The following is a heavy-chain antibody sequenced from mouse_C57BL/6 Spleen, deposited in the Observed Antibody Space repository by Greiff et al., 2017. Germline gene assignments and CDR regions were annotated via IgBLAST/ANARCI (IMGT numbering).Heavy chain of an antibody. CDR2: IDPEPGGT. D-gene: IGHD3-3*01. V-gene: IGHV1-15*01. CDR1: GYTFTDYE. CDR3: TREGDGGYFDY. Sequence: QVQLQQSGAELVRPGASVTLSCKASGYTFTDYEMHWVQQTPVHGLEWIGAIDPEPGGTAYHQMFKGKAILTADKSSSTANMGLRGLTTEDSAGYYCTREGDGGYFDYWGQGTTLTVSS. J-gene: IGHJ2*01.